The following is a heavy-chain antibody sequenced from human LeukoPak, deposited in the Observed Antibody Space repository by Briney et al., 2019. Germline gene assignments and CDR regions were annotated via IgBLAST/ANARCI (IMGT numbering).Heavy chain of an antibody. J-gene: IGHJ4*02. CDR3: ARGGPFPSSSSSREYYLDY. D-gene: IGHD6-6*01. Sequence: GASVKVSCKASGYDFINYGIGWVRQAPGQGLEWMGWRSIYNGNTDYKLQGRVTMTTDTSTSTAYMEVRSLRSDDTAVYYCARGGPFPSSSSSREYYLDYWGQGTLVTVSS. CDR2: RSIYNGNT. V-gene: IGHV1-18*01. CDR1: GYDFINYG.